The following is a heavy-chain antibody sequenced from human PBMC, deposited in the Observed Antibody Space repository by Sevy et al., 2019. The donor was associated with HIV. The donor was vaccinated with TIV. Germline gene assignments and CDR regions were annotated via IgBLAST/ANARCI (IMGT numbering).Heavy chain of an antibody. Sequence: ASVKVSCKASGYTFTSCDINWVRQATGQGLEWMGWMNPNSGNTGYAQKFQGRVTMTRNTSISTAYMELSSLRSEDTAVYYCARGFGAVGLRLGELSLPDYWGQGTLVTVSS. CDR2: MNPNSGNT. CDR3: ARGFGAVGLRLGELSLPDY. CDR1: GYTFTSCD. V-gene: IGHV1-8*01. D-gene: IGHD3-16*02. J-gene: IGHJ4*02.